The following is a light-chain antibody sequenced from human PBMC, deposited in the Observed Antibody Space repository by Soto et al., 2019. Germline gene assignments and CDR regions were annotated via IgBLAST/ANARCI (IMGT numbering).Light chain of an antibody. CDR2: KAS. Sequence: DIQMTQSPSTLSASVGDRVTITCRASQSINTWLAWYQQKPGKAPKLLIYKASSLGSGVPSRFSGSGSGKDFTLTISSLHPDDFAIYYCQQYNSHSSYTFGQGTKLEIK. CDR1: QSINTW. V-gene: IGKV1-5*03. CDR3: QQYNSHSSYT. J-gene: IGKJ2*01.